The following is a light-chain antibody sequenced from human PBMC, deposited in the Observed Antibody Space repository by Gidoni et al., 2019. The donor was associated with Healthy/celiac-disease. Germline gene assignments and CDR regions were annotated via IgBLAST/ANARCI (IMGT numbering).Light chain of an antibody. V-gene: IGKV3-11*01. J-gene: IGKJ4*01. CDR3: QQRSNWPPLT. CDR2: DAS. Sequence: ELVLTQSPATLSLSPGERATLSCRASQSVSSYLAWYQQKPGQAPRRLIDDASNRATGIPARFSGSGSGTDFTLTISSLEPEDFAVYYCQQRSNWPPLTFGGGTKVEIK. CDR1: QSVSSY.